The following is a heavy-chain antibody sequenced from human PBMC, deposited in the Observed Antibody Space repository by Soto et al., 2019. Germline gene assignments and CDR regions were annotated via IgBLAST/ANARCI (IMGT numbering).Heavy chain of an antibody. CDR3: ARTPSMIVVVIVYWFDP. V-gene: IGHV1-69*06. J-gene: IGHJ5*02. CDR1: GGTFSSYA. D-gene: IGHD3-22*01. CDR2: IIPIFGTA. Sequence: SVKVSCKASGGTFSSYAISWVRQAPGQGLEWMGGIIPIFGTANYAQKFQGRVTITADKSTSTAYMELSSLRSEDTAVYYCARTPSMIVVVIVYWFDPWGQGTLVTVSS.